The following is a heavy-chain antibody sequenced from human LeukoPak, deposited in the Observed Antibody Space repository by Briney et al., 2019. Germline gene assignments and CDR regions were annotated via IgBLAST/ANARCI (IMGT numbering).Heavy chain of an antibody. CDR1: GITLNNYG. J-gene: IGHJ4*02. V-gene: IGHV3-23*01. CDR2: ISDRGGST. Sequence: GGSLRLSCAVSGITLNNYGMTWVRQAPGKGLEWVAGISDRGGSTKYADSVKGRFTISRDNPKNTLYLQMNSLRAEDTAVYFCAKRGVVIRVILIGFHKEAYYFESWGQGALVTVSS. CDR3: AKRGVVIRVILIGFHKEAYYFES. D-gene: IGHD3-9*01.